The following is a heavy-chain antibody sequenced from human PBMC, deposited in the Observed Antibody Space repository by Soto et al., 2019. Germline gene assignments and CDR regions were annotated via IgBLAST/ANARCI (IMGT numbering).Heavy chain of an antibody. J-gene: IGHJ4*02. Sequence: GASVKVSCKASGYTFTSYYMHWVRQAPGQGLEWTGIINPSGGSTSYAQKFQGRVTITADESTSTAYMELSSLRSEDTAVYYCARDGYTSPLGFHRPLDYWGQGTLVTVSS. CDR2: INPSGGST. V-gene: IGHV1-46*01. CDR3: ARDGYTSPLGFHRPLDY. CDR1: GYTFTSYY. D-gene: IGHD6-13*01.